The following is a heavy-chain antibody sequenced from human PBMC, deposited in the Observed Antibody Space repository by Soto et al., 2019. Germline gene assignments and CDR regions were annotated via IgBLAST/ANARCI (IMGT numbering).Heavy chain of an antibody. D-gene: IGHD6-19*01. Sequence: QVQLQQWGAGLLKPSETLSLTCAVYGGSFSGYYWSWIRQPPGKELEWIGEINHSGSTNYNPSLKSRVTISVDTSKNQFSLKLSSVTAADTAVYYCATGSGWSFDYWGQGTLVTVSS. CDR3: ATGSGWSFDY. J-gene: IGHJ4*02. CDR2: INHSGST. CDR1: GGSFSGYY. V-gene: IGHV4-34*01.